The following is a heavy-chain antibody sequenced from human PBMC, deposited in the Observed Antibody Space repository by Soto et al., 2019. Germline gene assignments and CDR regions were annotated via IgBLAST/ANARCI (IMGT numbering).Heavy chain of an antibody. CDR2: ISFDGSER. D-gene: IGHD3-16*02. CDR1: GYTFSDYA. J-gene: IGHJ4*02. V-gene: IGHV3-30*18. CDR3: AKALGELSPESYDY. Sequence: VQLVESGGGVVQPGRSLRLSCAASGYTFSDYAMHWVRQAPGKGLEWVAVISFDGSERYHADSVKGRFTISRDNSKNTLNLQMDSLRVDDTAVYYCAKALGELSPESYDYWGQGTLITVSS.